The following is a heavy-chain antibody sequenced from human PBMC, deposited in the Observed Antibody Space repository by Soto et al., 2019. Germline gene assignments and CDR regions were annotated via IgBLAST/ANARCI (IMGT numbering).Heavy chain of an antibody. Sequence: PSETLSLTCAVSGDSVSTDNWWGWIRQTPGKGLEWIGYVHYSGITHYNPSLKTRVTMSLDTSRNQFSLRLTSVTAVDTAVYYCARKIGGWFPIDYWGEGTLVTVS. J-gene: IGHJ4*02. CDR1: GDSVSTDNW. CDR3: ARKIGGWFPIDY. CDR2: VHYSGIT. V-gene: IGHV4-28*01. D-gene: IGHD2-15*01.